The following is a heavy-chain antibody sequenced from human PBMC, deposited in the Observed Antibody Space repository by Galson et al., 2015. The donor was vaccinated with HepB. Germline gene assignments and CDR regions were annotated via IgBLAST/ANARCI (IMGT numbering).Heavy chain of an antibody. J-gene: IGHJ6*02. Sequence: SLRLSCAASGFTFSSYSMNWVRQAPGKGLEWVSSISSSSSYIYYADSVKGRFTISRDNAKNSLYLQMNSLRAEDTAVYYCARDCGGDCYSGLPRVGGMDVWGQGTTVTVSS. CDR3: ARDCGGDCYSGLPRVGGMDV. V-gene: IGHV3-21*01. CDR2: ISSSSSYI. CDR1: GFTFSSYS. D-gene: IGHD2-21*02.